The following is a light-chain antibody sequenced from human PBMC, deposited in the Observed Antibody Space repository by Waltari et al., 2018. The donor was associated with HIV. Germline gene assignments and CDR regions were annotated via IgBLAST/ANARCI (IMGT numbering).Light chain of an antibody. CDR3: QQRSNWLLT. CDR2: DAS. CDR1: QSISSS. J-gene: IGKJ4*01. V-gene: IGKV3-11*01. Sequence: EIVLTQSPATLSLSPGERATLSCRASQSISSSLAWYQQNPGQAPRLLIYDASNRATGIPARFSGRGSGTDFTLTISSLEPEDFAVYYCQQRSNWLLTFGGGTKVEIK.